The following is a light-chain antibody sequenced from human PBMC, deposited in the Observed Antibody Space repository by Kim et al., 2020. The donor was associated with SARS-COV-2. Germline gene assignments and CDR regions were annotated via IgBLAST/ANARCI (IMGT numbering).Light chain of an antibody. V-gene: IGLV2-11*01. CDR2: DVS. CDR1: SSDVGGYNY. J-gene: IGLJ3*02. CDR3: CSYAGSYTWV. Sequence: QSALTQPRSVSGSPGQSVTISCTGTSSDVGGYNYVSWYQQHPGKAPKLTIYDVSKRPSGVPDRFSGSKSGNTASLNISGLQAEDEADYYCCSYAGSYTWVFGGGTQLTVL.